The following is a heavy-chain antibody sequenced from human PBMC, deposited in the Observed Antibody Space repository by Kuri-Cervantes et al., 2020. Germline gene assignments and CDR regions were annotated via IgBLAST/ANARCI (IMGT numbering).Heavy chain of an antibody. D-gene: IGHD4-17*01. CDR1: GFTFSSYS. J-gene: IGHJ6*02. V-gene: IGHV3-23*01. CDR3: ARGHYGDYGGRYYYYYGMDV. Sequence: GESLKISCAASGFTFSSYSMNWVRQAPGKGLEWVSAISGSGGSTYYADSVKGRFTISRDNSKNTLYLQMNSLRAEDTAVYYCARGHYGDYGGRYYYYYGMDVWGQGTTVTVSS. CDR2: ISGSGGST.